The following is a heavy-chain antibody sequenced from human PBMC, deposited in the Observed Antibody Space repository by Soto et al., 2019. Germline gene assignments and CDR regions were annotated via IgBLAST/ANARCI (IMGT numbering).Heavy chain of an antibody. CDR2: ITTSGSTK. Sequence: LRLSCAASGFTFSLYELTWVRQAPGKGLECVAYITTSGSTKYYADSVKGRFTISRDNAKSSVYLQMNSLRAEDTAVYYCARDGYGDPYYYYGMDVWGPGTTVTVSS. V-gene: IGHV3-48*03. CDR3: ARDGYGDPYYYYGMDV. J-gene: IGHJ6*02. CDR1: GFTFSLYE. D-gene: IGHD4-17*01.